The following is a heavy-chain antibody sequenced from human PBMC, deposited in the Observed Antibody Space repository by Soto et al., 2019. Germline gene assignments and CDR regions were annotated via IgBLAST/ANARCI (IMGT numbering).Heavy chain of an antibody. Sequence: QITLKESGPTLVKPTQTLTLTCTFSGFSLSTSGVGVGWIRQPPGKALEWLALIYWDDDKRYNPSLKGRLTISKDTSKNPVVLTTTNMDPVDTATYYCAHSVSFGEVDYWGPGTPVTVSS. V-gene: IGHV2-5*02. CDR3: AHSVSFGEVDY. D-gene: IGHD3-10*01. CDR2: IYWDDDK. J-gene: IGHJ4*02. CDR1: GFSLSTSGVG.